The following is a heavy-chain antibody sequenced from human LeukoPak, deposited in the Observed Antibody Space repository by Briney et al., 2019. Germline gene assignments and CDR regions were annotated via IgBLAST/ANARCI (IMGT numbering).Heavy chain of an antibody. CDR3: ARDRGWTVPAAYLDY. Sequence: GGSLRLSCAASGFTFSSYAMHWVRQAPGKGLEWVAVISYDGSNKYYADSVKGRFTISRDNSKNTLYLQMNSLRAEDTAVYYRARDRGWTVPAAYLDYWGQGTLVTVSS. J-gene: IGHJ4*02. CDR1: GFTFSSYA. V-gene: IGHV3-30*04. CDR2: ISYDGSNK. D-gene: IGHD2-2*01.